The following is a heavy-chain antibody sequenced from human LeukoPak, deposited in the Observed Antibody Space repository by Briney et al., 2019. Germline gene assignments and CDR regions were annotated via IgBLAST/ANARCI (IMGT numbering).Heavy chain of an antibody. Sequence: SVKVSCKASGGTFSSYVISWVRQAPGQGLEWMGGIIPIFGTANYAQKFQGRVTITADESTSTAYMELSSLRSEDTAVYYCARCVSPYYDSSGYYYYYYYMDVWGKGTTVTVSS. CDR1: GGTFSSYV. CDR3: ARCVSPYYDSSGYYYYYYYMDV. D-gene: IGHD3-22*01. CDR2: IIPIFGTA. V-gene: IGHV1-69*13. J-gene: IGHJ6*03.